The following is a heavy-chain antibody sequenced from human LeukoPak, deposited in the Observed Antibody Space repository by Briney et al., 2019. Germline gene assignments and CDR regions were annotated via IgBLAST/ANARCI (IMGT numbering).Heavy chain of an antibody. CDR1: GGSISSYY. D-gene: IGHD4-11*01. Sequence: PSETLSLTCTVSGGSISSYYWSWIRQPPGKGLEWIGEINHSGSTNYNPSLKSRVTISVDTSKNQFSLKLSSVTAADTAVYYCARVGNYEVYYYYGMDVWGRGTTVTVSS. V-gene: IGHV4-34*01. CDR2: INHSGST. J-gene: IGHJ6*02. CDR3: ARVGNYEVYYYYGMDV.